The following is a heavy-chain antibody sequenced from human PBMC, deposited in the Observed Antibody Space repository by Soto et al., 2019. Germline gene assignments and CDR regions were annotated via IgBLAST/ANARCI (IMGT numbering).Heavy chain of an antibody. CDR1: GFTFSSYG. Sequence: QVQVVESGGGVVQPGRSLRLSCAASGFTFSSYGMHWLRQPPGKGLEWVAVISYDGTNEYYTDSVKGRFTISRDNSKNALYLQMDRLRVEDTAVYYCAQDGWLQLFLPRDWGQGTLVTVSS. V-gene: IGHV3-30*18. CDR3: AQDGWLQLFLPRD. D-gene: IGHD5-12*01. J-gene: IGHJ4*02. CDR2: ISYDGTNE.